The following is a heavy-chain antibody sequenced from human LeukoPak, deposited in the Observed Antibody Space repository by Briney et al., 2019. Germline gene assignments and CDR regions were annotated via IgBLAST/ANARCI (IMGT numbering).Heavy chain of an antibody. Sequence: GESLKISCKGSGYSFSNYYIDWVRQMPGEGLEWMGVMYPGGSDIRYSPSFQGQVTISADKSIDTAYLQWSSLKASDSAMYYCASRTGSYYPFYSWGQGTLVTVSS. CDR2: MYPGGSDI. CDR1: GYSFSNYY. J-gene: IGHJ4*02. CDR3: ASRTGSYYPFYS. V-gene: IGHV5-51*01. D-gene: IGHD1-26*01.